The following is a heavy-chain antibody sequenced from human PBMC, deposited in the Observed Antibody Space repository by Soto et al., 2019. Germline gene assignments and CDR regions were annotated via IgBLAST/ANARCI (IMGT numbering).Heavy chain of an antibody. CDR2: INPNSGDT. V-gene: IGHV1-2*02. CDR3: TRARRANAFDI. CDR1: GYTFTGYY. J-gene: IGHJ3*02. Sequence: ASVKVSCKASGYTFTGYYIHWVRQAPAQGLEWMGWINPNSGDTNYAQEFQGRVTLTRHTSINTAYMELSSLRSDDTAVYFCTRARRANAFDIWGQGTTVTVSS.